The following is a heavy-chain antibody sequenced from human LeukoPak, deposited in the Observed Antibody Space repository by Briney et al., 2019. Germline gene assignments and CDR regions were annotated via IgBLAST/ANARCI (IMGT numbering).Heavy chain of an antibody. V-gene: IGHV1-18*01. D-gene: IGHD3-10*01. CDR2: IGAYNGNT. CDR3: ARVGLWFGELLSDAFHT. Sequence: ASVKVSCKASGYTFTSYGITWVRQAPGQGLEWMGWIGAYNGNTKYAHRLQGRVTMTIETSTSTAYMELRSLRSDDTAVYYCARVGLWFGELLSDAFHTWGQGTMVTVSS. J-gene: IGHJ3*02. CDR1: GYTFTSYG.